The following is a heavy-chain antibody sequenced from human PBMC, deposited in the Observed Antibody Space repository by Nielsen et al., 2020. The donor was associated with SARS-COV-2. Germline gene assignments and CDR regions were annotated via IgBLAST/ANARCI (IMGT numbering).Heavy chain of an antibody. CDR3: ATDLGLDY. J-gene: IGHJ4*02. CDR2: FDPEDGET. Sequence: ASVKVSCKASGYTFTSYAMNWVRQAPGQGLEWMGGFDPEDGETIYAQKFQGRVTMTEDTSTDTAYMELSGLRSEDTAVYYCATDLGLDYWGQGTLVTVSS. CDR1: GYTFTSYA. V-gene: IGHV1-24*01.